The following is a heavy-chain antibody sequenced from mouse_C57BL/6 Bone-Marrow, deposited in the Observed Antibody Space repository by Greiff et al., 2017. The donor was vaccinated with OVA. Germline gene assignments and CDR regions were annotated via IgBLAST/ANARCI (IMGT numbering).Heavy chain of an antibody. Sequence: VQLQQPGAELVKPGASVKLSCKASGYTFTSYWMHWVKQRPGQGLEWIGMIHPNSGSTNYNEKFKSKATLTVDKSSSTAYMQLSSLTSEDSAVYYCARENYYGRFAYWGQGTLVTVSA. CDR2: IHPNSGST. CDR1: GYTFTSYW. J-gene: IGHJ3*01. D-gene: IGHD2-1*01. V-gene: IGHV1-64*01. CDR3: ARENYYGRFAY.